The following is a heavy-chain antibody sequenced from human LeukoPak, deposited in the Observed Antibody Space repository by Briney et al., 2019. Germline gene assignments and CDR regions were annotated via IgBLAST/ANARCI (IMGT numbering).Heavy chain of an antibody. Sequence: SETLSLTCNVSGDSPSSYYWSCIRQPPGEGLEWIAYIYTSGTTSYNPSLMSRVTISVDTSKNQFSLRLSSVTAADTAVYYCARSYYDFLTGYYLDYWGQGTLVTVSS. CDR3: ARSYYDFLTGYYLDY. D-gene: IGHD3-9*01. CDR1: GDSPSSYY. CDR2: IYTSGTT. V-gene: IGHV4-4*09. J-gene: IGHJ4*02.